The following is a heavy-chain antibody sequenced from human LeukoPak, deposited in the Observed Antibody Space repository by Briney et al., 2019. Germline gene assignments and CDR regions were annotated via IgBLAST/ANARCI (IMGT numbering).Heavy chain of an antibody. J-gene: IGHJ6*02. Sequence: EGSLRLSCAASGFAFSSYSMNWVRQAPGKGLEWVSSISSSSSYIYYADSVKGRFTISRDNAKNSLYLQMNSLRAEDTAVYYCARESEDYYYYYGMDVWGQGTTVTVSS. CDR1: GFAFSSYS. CDR3: ARESEDYYYYYGMDV. V-gene: IGHV3-21*01. CDR2: ISSSSSYI.